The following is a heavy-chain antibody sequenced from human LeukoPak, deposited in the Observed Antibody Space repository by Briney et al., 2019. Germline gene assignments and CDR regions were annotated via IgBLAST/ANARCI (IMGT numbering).Heavy chain of an antibody. V-gene: IGHV1-2*02. CDR1: GYTFTGYY. CDR2: INPNRCGT. Sequence: ASVKVSCKASGYTFTGYYMHWVRQAPGQGLEGMGLINPNRCGTNFAQKFEGRVTLTRDTSISPAYMELNRLRSDGTAEYFRSKDSANKRRQISSSWYPLFDYWGQGTLVTVSS. J-gene: IGHJ4*02. D-gene: IGHD6-13*01. CDR3: SKDSANKRRQISSSWYPLFDY.